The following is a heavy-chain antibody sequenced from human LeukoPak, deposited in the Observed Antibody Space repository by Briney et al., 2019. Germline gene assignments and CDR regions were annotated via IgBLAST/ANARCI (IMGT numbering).Heavy chain of an antibody. J-gene: IGHJ4*02. V-gene: IGHV1-69*01. CDR3: ARGGGPESITPHSFDY. CDR2: IIPIFGTA. Sequence: ASVKVSCKASGGTFSSYAISWVRQAPGQGLEWMGGIIPIFGTANYAQKFQGRVTIPADESTSTAYMELSSLRSEDTAVYYCARGGGPESITPHSFDYWGQGTLVTVSS. D-gene: IGHD3-10*01. CDR1: GGTFSSYA.